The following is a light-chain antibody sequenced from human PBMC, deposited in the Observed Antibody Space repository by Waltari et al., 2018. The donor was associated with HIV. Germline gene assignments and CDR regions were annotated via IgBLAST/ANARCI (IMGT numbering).Light chain of an antibody. Sequence: HSVLTQPPSASGTPGPRFTLSCSALSSNVGSKYLNSYHQLTGDPPKLLIDVNNQRPAGVPDRSAGSNSGTSASLTIGGLQSEDEADYYCAARDDSLHGVVFGGGTKVTVL. CDR2: VNN. V-gene: IGLV1-44*01. CDR3: AARDDSLHGVV. CDR1: SSNVGSKY. J-gene: IGLJ3*02.